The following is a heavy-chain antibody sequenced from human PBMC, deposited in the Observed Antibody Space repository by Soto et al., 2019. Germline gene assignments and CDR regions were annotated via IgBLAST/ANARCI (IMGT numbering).Heavy chain of an antibody. CDR1: GYTFTSSN. CDR3: ARAVGIAVTGLDL. CDR2: MNPLNGNA. J-gene: IGHJ5*02. D-gene: IGHD6-19*01. Sequence: QEQLVQSGAEVKRPGASVKVACRASGYTFTSSNINWVRQAAGQGPEWIGWMNPLNGNAAFAREFQGRITLTRDTSTDTAYMEVGGLSSGDTAIYYCARAVGIAVTGLDLWGPGTLVTVSS. V-gene: IGHV1-8*01.